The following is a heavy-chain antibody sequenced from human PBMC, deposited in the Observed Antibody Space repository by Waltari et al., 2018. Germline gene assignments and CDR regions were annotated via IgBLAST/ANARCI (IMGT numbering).Heavy chain of an antibody. J-gene: IGHJ4*02. D-gene: IGHD4-17*01. Sequence: EVQLVESGGGLVQPGGSLRLSCAASGFTFSDHWMGWVRQAPGKGLEWVATVHFDGSDKAHVDSVRGRFTVSRDNAKNSLFLQMTSLRGDDTAVYYCARYGAYAFYDWGQGVQVTVSS. CDR2: VHFDGSDK. V-gene: IGHV3-7*01. CDR3: ARYGAYAFYD. CDR1: GFTFSDHW.